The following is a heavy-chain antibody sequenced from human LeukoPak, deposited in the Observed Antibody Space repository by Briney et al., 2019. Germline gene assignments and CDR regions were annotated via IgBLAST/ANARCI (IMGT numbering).Heavy chain of an antibody. D-gene: IGHD6-19*01. CDR2: IYYSGST. V-gene: IGHV4-59*08. CDR3: ASVYSSGWYSDY. Sequence: SETLSLTCTVSGGSISSYYWSWIRQPPGKGLEWIGYIYYSGSTNYNPSFKSRVTISVDTSKNQFSLKLSSVTAADTAVYYCASVYSSGWYSDYWGQGTLVTVSS. CDR1: GGSISSYY. J-gene: IGHJ4*02.